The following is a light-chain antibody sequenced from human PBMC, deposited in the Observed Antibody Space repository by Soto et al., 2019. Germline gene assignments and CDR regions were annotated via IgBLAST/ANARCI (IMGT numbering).Light chain of an antibody. V-gene: IGLV2-23*02. CDR2: GVT. J-gene: IGLJ1*01. Sequence: QSALTQPASVSGSPGQSITISCSGTSGDVGAYNYVSWYQQNPGKAPKLMIYGVTNRPSGVSNRFSGSKSGNTASLTISGLQAEDEADYYCCSYAGSSTFYVFGTGTKVTVL. CDR3: CSYAGSSTFYV. CDR1: SGDVGAYNY.